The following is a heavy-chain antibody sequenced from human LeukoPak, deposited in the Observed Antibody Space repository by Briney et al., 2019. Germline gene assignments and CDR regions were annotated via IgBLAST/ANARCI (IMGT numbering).Heavy chain of an antibody. V-gene: IGHV3-23*01. Sequence: GGSLRLSCAASGFTFSNYAMSWVRQAPGKGLEWVSAVTGSGDSTYYADSVKGRFTVSRDNSKNTLYLQMNSLRAEDTAVYYCATPRGSGSYLAFDYWGQGTLVTVSS. D-gene: IGHD1-26*01. CDR3: ATPRGSGSYLAFDY. CDR2: VTGSGDST. CDR1: GFTFSNYA. J-gene: IGHJ4*02.